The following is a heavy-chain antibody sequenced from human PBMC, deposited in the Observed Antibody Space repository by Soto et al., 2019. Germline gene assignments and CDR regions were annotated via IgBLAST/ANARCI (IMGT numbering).Heavy chain of an antibody. Sequence: QVQLVQSGAEVKKPGASVKVSCKASGYTFTSYDINWVRQATGQGLEWMGWMNPNSGNTGYAQKFQGRVTMTRNTSISTAYMELSSLRSEDTAVYYGARSYSNVLLGAYYMDVWGKGTTVTVSS. D-gene: IGHD4-4*01. CDR1: GYTFTSYD. CDR3: ARSYSNVLLGAYYMDV. J-gene: IGHJ6*03. CDR2: MNPNSGNT. V-gene: IGHV1-8*01.